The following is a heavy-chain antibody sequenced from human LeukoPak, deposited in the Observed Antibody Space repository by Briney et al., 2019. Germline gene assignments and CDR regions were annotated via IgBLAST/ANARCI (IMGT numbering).Heavy chain of an antibody. CDR1: GFTVSSNY. V-gene: IGHV3-53*01. Sequence: QPGGSLRLSCAASGFTVSSNYMSWVRQAPGKGLEWVSVIYSGGSIYYADSVKGRFTISRDNAKNTLYLQMNSLRAEDTAVYYCARGSGWFYFDYWGQGTLVTVSS. J-gene: IGHJ4*02. CDR3: ARGSGWFYFDY. CDR2: IYSGGSI. D-gene: IGHD6-19*01.